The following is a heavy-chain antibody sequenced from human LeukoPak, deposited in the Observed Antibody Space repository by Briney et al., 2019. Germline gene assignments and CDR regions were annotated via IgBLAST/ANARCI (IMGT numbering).Heavy chain of an antibody. D-gene: IGHD6-13*01. Sequence: SQTLSLTCTVSGASISSGSYFWSWVRQPAGKALEWIGRFHTSGGTNYNPSLESRVTISVDTSKNQFSLKLTSVTAADTAVYYCASRIAAADYWYFDLWGRGTLVTVSS. J-gene: IGHJ2*01. V-gene: IGHV4-61*02. CDR2: FHTSGGT. CDR3: ASRIAAADYWYFDL. CDR1: GASISSGSYF.